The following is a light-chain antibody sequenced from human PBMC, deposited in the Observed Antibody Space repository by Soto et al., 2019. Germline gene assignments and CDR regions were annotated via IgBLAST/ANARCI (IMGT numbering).Light chain of an antibody. Sequence: EIVMTQSPDTLSVSPGERATLSCRASQSVSSNLAWYQQEPGQAPRLLIYGTSTRATGVPGRFSGSGSGTEFTLTISSLQSEDFAVYYCQQYNNWPSWTFGQGTKVDI. J-gene: IGKJ1*01. V-gene: IGKV3-15*01. CDR1: QSVSSN. CDR2: GTS. CDR3: QQYNNWPSWT.